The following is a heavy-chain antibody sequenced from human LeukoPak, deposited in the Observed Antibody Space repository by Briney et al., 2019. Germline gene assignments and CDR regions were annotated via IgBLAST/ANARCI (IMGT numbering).Heavy chain of an antibody. CDR1: GFTFSSYS. V-gene: IGHV3-21*01. Sequence: PGRSLRLSCAASGFTFSSYSMNWVRQAPGKGLEWVSSNSSSSSYIYYTDSVKGRFTISRDNAKNSLYLQMNRLRAEDTAVYYWARTAGPVVVTAINYWGQGTLVTVSS. D-gene: IGHD2-21*02. CDR3: ARTAGPVVVTAINY. CDR2: NSSSSSYI. J-gene: IGHJ4*02.